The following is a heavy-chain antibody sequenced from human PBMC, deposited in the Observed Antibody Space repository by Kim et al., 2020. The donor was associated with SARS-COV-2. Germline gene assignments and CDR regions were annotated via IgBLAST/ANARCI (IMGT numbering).Heavy chain of an antibody. D-gene: IGHD3-10*01. CDR1: GGSISSGGYY. Sequence: SETLSLTCTVSGGSISSGGYYWSWIRQHPGKGLEWIGYIYYSGSTYYNPSLKSRVTISVDTSKNQFSLKLSSVTAADTAVYYCARNYGSGSYYNAAFDYWGQGTLVTVSS. J-gene: IGHJ4*02. CDR3: ARNYGSGSYYNAAFDY. V-gene: IGHV4-31*03. CDR2: IYYSGST.